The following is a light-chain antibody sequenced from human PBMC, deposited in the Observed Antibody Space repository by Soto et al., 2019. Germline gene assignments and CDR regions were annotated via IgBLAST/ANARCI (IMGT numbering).Light chain of an antibody. J-gene: IGLJ1*01. CDR3: ISYTVSRSYV. V-gene: IGLV2-14*01. CDR2: SVS. Sequence: ALTQPASVSGSPGQSITISCSGTSSDIGAYDYVAWFQQFPGKTPNPVIYSVSNRPSGVSYRFSGSESGNTASLTISGLQADDEADYYCISYTVSRSYVFGPGTKGTVL. CDR1: SSDIGAYDY.